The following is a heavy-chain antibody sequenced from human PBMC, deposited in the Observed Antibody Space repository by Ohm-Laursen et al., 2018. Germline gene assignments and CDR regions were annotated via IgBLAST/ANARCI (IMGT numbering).Heavy chain of an antibody. CDR2: TRNNANSYTT. V-gene: IGHV3-72*01. D-gene: IGHD5-12*01. Sequence: SLRLSCAASGFTFSSYGMHWVRQAPGKGLEWVGRTRNNANSYTTEYAASVKGRFTISRDDSKNSLYLQMNSLKTEDTAVYYCARTKYSGYDEDAFDIWGQGTMVTVSS. CDR1: GFTFSSYG. CDR3: ARTKYSGYDEDAFDI. J-gene: IGHJ3*02.